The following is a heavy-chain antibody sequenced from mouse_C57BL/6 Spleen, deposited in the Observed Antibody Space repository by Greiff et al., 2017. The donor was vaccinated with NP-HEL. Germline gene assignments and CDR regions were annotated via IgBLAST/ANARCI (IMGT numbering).Heavy chain of an antibody. CDR3: ARDGNYAFAY. J-gene: IGHJ3*01. Sequence: EVKLMESGPGLVKPSQSLSLTCSVTGYSITSGYYWNWIRQFPGNKLEWMGYISYDGSNNYNPSLKNRISITRDTSKNQFFLKLNSVTTEDTATYYCARDGNYAFAYWGQGTLVTVSA. D-gene: IGHD2-1*01. V-gene: IGHV3-6*01. CDR2: ISYDGSN. CDR1: GYSITSGYY.